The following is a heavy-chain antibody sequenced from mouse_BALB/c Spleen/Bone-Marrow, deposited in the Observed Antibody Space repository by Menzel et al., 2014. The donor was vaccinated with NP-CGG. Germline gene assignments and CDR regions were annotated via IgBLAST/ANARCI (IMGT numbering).Heavy chain of an antibody. V-gene: IGHV1S45*01. J-gene: IGHJ4*01. CDR1: GYTFTNHH. CDR3: VLYTYHAMDY. Sequence: EVQVVESGAELVRPGASVKISCKAFGYTFTNHHINWVKQRPGQGLDWIGYINPYNDYTSYNQKFKGKATLTVDKSSSTAYMELSSLTSEDSAVYYCVLYTYHAMDYWGQGTSVTVSS. D-gene: IGHD1-3*01. CDR2: INPYNDYT.